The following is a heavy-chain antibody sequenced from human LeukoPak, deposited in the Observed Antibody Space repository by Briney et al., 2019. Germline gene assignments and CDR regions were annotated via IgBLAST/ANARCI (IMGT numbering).Heavy chain of an antibody. CDR3: ARAEVDSSSWYRRGYYYYMDV. Sequence: PSETLSLTCAVYGGSFSGYYWSWIRQPPGKGLEWIGEINHSGSTNYNPSLKSRVTISVDTSKNQFSLKLSSVTAADTAVYYCARAEVDSSSWYRRGYYYYMDVWGKGTTVTVSS. V-gene: IGHV4-34*01. D-gene: IGHD6-13*01. CDR2: INHSGST. J-gene: IGHJ6*03. CDR1: GGSFSGYY.